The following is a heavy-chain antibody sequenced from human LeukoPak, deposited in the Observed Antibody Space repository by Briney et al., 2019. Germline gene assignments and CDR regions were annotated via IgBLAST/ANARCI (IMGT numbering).Heavy chain of an antibody. V-gene: IGHV5-51*01. J-gene: IGHJ4*02. CDR2: IYPGDSDT. Sequence: GESLKISCKGSGYSFTSYWIGWVRQMPGKGLEWMGIIYPGDSDTRYSPSFQGQVTISADKSISTAYLQWSSLKASDTAMYYCARLGEKNWRGCSCYPFDYWGQGTLVTVSS. D-gene: IGHD2-15*01. CDR1: GYSFTSYW. CDR3: ARLGEKNWRGCSCYPFDY.